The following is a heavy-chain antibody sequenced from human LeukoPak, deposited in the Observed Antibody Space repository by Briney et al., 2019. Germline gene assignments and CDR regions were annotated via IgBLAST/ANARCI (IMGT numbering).Heavy chain of an antibody. V-gene: IGHV5-51*01. J-gene: IGHJ4*02. Sequence: HGGPLEISWQGSGSPFTSYWIGGVRQLPGKGLEWMGIFYPGDSDNRYSTSFQGQVTISADKSISTAYLQWSSLKASDTAMYYCARQAFYYGSGSYAADYWGQGTLVTVSS. D-gene: IGHD3-10*01. CDR2: FYPGDSDN. CDR1: GSPFTSYW. CDR3: ARQAFYYGSGSYAADY.